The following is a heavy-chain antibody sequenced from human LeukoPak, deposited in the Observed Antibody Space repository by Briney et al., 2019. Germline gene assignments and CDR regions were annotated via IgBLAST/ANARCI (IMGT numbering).Heavy chain of an antibody. V-gene: IGHV4-4*07. Sequence: SETLSLTCNVSGVSIRSYYWSWIRQPAGGGLEWIGRIYISGNTNYNPFLKSRVTMSLDTSKNQFSLNLNSVTAADTAVYYCARPLSLGYCSGGSCYGRGAWFDRWGQGTLVTVSS. CDR3: ARPLSLGYCSGGSCYGRGAWFDR. CDR2: IYISGNT. D-gene: IGHD2-15*01. J-gene: IGHJ5*02. CDR1: GVSIRSYY.